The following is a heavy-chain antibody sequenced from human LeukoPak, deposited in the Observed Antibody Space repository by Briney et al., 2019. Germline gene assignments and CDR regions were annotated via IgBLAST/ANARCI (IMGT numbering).Heavy chain of an antibody. J-gene: IGHJ6*03. CDR2: IKSKTDGGTT. V-gene: IGHV3-15*01. CDR1: GFTFSNAW. D-gene: IGHD3-22*01. CDR3: TTLNYYDSSGYYTGYYMDV. Sequence: GGSLRLSCAASGFTFSNAWMSWVRQAPGKGLEWVGRIKSKTDGGTTDYAAPVKGRFTISRDDSKNTLYLQMNSLKTEDTAVYYCTTLNYYDSSGYYTGYYMDVWGKGTTVTISS.